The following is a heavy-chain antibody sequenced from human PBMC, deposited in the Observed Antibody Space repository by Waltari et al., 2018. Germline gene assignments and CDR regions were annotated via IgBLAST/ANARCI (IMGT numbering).Heavy chain of an antibody. V-gene: IGHV1-69*01. CDR3: AIRGDDSSGSSLDY. CDR1: GGTFSSYA. Sequence: GQSGAEVKKPGSSVKVSCKASGGTFSSYAISWVRQAPGQGLEWMGGIIPILGIANYAQKFQGRVTITADESTSTAYMELSSLRSEDTAVYYCAIRGDDSSGSSLDYWGQGTLVTVSS. J-gene: IGHJ4*02. D-gene: IGHD3-22*01. CDR2: IIPILGIA.